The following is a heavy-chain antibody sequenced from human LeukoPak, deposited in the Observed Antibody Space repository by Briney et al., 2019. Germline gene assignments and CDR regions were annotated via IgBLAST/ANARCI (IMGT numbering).Heavy chain of an antibody. D-gene: IGHD3-10*01. CDR1: GFTFSSYA. J-gene: IGHJ6*02. CDR3: ARDLYNYYGMDV. V-gene: IGHV3-23*01. CDR2: ISGSGGST. Sequence: SGGSLRLSCAASGFTFSSYAMSWVRQAPGKGLEWVSAISGSGGSTYYADSVKGRFTISRDNSKNTLYLQMNSLRAEDTAVYHCARDLYNYYGMDVWGQGTTVTVSS.